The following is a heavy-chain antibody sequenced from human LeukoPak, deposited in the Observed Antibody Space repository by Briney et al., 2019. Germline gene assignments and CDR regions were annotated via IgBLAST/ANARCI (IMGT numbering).Heavy chain of an antibody. CDR3: AELGITMIGGV. Sequence: GGSLRLSCAASGFTFSSYEMNWVRQAPGKVLEWVSYISSSGSTIYYADSVKGRFTISRDNAKNSLYLQMNSLRAEDTAIYYCAELGITMIGGVWGKGTTVTISS. V-gene: IGHV3-48*03. J-gene: IGHJ6*04. CDR2: ISSSGSTI. CDR1: GFTFSSYE. D-gene: IGHD3-10*02.